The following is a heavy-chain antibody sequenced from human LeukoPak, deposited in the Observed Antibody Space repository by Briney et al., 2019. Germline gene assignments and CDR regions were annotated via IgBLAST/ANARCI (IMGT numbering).Heavy chain of an antibody. CDR3: ARGVYGSGDY. D-gene: IGHD3-10*01. CDR2: IYSSGCT. V-gene: IGHV4-4*07. CDR1: GGSISSYY. Sequence: SETLSLTCTVSGGSISSYYWSWMRQPAGKALEWIGRIYSSGCTNYNPSLKSRVTMSVDTSKNQSSLKLTSVTAADTAVYYCARGVYGSGDYWGQGTLVTVSS. J-gene: IGHJ4*02.